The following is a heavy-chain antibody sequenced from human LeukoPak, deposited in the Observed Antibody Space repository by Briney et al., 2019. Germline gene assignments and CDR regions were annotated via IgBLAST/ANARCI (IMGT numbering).Heavy chain of an antibody. D-gene: IGHD2-21*01. CDR1: GFTFSSYA. Sequence: PGGSLRLSCAASGFTFSSYAISWVRQAPGKGLEWVSAISGSGGSTYYADSVKGRFTISRDNSKNTLYLQMNSLRAEDTAVYYCATWGAYCGGDCPYYYYYMDVWGKGTTVTVSS. J-gene: IGHJ6*03. CDR2: ISGSGGST. CDR3: ATWGAYCGGDCPYYYYYMDV. V-gene: IGHV3-23*01.